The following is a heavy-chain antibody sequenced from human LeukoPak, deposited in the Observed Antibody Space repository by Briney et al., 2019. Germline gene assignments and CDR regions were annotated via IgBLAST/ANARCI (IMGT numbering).Heavy chain of an antibody. CDR2: ISGSGGST. J-gene: IGHJ4*02. D-gene: IGHD1-26*01. CDR3: AKDHWALGGSYYYDY. V-gene: IGHV3-23*01. Sequence: GASLRLSCAASGFTFSSYAMNWVRQAPGKGLEWVSAISGSGGSTYYADSVKGRFTISRDNSKNTLYLQMNSLRAEDTAVYYCAKDHWALGGSYYYDYWGQGTLVTVSS. CDR1: GFTFSSYA.